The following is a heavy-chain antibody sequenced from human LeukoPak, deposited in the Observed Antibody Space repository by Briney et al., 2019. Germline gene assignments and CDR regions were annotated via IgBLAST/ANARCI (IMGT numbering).Heavy chain of an antibody. J-gene: IGHJ6*02. V-gene: IGHV3-23*01. CDR1: GFTFTSYS. CDR2: ISGGGGST. Sequence: PGGSLRLSCEASGFTFTSYSMNWVRQAPGKGLEWVSTISGGGGSTYYADSVKGRFTISRDNSKNTLYLQMNSLRAEDTAVYYCAKDRCSSTSCYTNYYGMDVWGLGTTVPVSS. CDR3: AKDRCSSTSCYTNYYGMDV. D-gene: IGHD2-2*02.